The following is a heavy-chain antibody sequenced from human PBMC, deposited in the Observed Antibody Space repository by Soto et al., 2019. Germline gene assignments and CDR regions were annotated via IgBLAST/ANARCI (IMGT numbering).Heavy chain of an antibody. V-gene: IGHV3-53*01. Sequence: EVQLVESGGGLIQPGGSLRLSCAVSGFTVSNNYMSWVRQAPGKGLEGVSVIYSGGYTAYGDSVKGRFTISRDNSKNTLIRQRNSRGADDTGVSSCAAGRGGGGYWGQGTLVTVSS. CDR3: AAGRGGGGY. J-gene: IGHJ4*02. D-gene: IGHD3-10*01. CDR1: GFTVSNNY. CDR2: IYSGGYT.